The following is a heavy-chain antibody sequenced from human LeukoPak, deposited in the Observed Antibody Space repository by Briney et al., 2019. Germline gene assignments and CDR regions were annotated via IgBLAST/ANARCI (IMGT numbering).Heavy chain of an antibody. Sequence: GESLKISCKGSGYSFTSYWIGWVRQMPGKGLEWMGIIYPGDSDTRYSPSFQGQVTISADKSISTAYLQWSSLKASDTAMYYCARHPDYGDCYYYYGMDVWGQGTTVTVSS. D-gene: IGHD4-17*01. CDR3: ARHPDYGDCYYYYGMDV. CDR1: GYSFTSYW. CDR2: IYPGDSDT. V-gene: IGHV5-51*01. J-gene: IGHJ6*02.